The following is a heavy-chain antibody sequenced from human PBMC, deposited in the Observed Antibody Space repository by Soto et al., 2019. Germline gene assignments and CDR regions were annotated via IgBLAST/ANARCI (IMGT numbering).Heavy chain of an antibody. CDR3: ARGRRSCNSVSCHGGVDY. CDR1: GFTFSAYG. Sequence: GGSLRLSCAASGFTFSAYGMNWVRQAPGKGLEWVSFISASSNYKYYADSVRGRFTISRDNARNSLYLQMNTLSAEDTAVYYCARGRRSCNSVSCHGGVDYWGQGTLVTVSS. CDR2: ISASSNYK. V-gene: IGHV3-21*01. D-gene: IGHD2-2*01. J-gene: IGHJ4*02.